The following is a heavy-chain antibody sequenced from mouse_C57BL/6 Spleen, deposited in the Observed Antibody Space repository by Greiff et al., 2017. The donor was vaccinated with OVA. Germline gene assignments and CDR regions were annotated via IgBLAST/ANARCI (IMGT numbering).Heavy chain of an antibody. CDR3: ARGDGNYEYFDY. V-gene: IGHV1-80*01. Sequence: QVQLQQSGAELVKPGASVKISCKASGYAFSSYWMNWVKQRPGKGLEWIRRIYPGDGDTNYNGKFKGKATLTADKSSSTAYMQLSSLTSEDSAVYFCARGDGNYEYFDYWGQGTTLTVSS. CDR1: GYAFSSYW. J-gene: IGHJ2*01. CDR2: IYPGDGDT. D-gene: IGHD2-1*01.